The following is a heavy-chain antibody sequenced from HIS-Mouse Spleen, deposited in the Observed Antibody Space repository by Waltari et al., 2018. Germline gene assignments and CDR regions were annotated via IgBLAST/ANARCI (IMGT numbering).Heavy chain of an antibody. J-gene: IGHJ2*01. CDR1: GGSISSSSYY. D-gene: IGHD6-13*01. V-gene: IGHV4-39*07. CDR3: AREIPYSSSWYDWYVDL. CDR2: IYYSGST. Sequence: QLQLQESGPGLVKPSETLSLTCTVSGGSISSSSYYWGWVRPPPGKGLEWIGSIYYSGSTSSTPALRSRVTISVDTSQNQFSLKLGSVTAADTAVYYCAREIPYSSSWYDWYVDLWGRGTLVTVSS.